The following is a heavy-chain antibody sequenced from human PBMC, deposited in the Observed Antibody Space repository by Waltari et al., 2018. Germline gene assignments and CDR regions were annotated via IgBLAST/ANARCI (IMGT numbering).Heavy chain of an antibody. CDR2: IYYSGST. V-gene: IGHV4-59*11. D-gene: IGHD3-10*01. Sequence: QVQLQESGPGLVKPSETLSLTCPVSGGSISSHYWSWIRQPPGKGLEWIGYIYYSGSTNYNPSLKSRVTISVDTSKNQFSLKLSSVTAADTAVYYCARGNPYYYGFFDYWGQGTLVTVSS. J-gene: IGHJ4*02. CDR3: ARGNPYYYGFFDY. CDR1: GGSISSHY.